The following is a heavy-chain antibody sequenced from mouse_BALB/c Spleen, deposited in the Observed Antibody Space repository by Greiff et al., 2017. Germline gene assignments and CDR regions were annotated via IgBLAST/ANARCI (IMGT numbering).Heavy chain of an antibody. J-gene: IGHJ3*01. V-gene: IGHV5-6-3*01. Sequence: EVQGVESGGGLVQPGGSLKLSCAASGFTFSSYGMSWVRQTPDKRLELVATINSNGGSTYYPDSVKGRFTISRDNAKNTLYLQMSSLKSEDTAMYYCARDWDYYGPFAYWGQGTLVTVSA. CDR1: GFTFSSYG. D-gene: IGHD1-1*01. CDR2: INSNGGST. CDR3: ARDWDYYGPFAY.